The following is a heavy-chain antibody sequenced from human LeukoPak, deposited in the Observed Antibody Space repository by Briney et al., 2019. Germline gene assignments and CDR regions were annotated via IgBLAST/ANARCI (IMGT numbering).Heavy chain of an antibody. CDR2: LTWNSGTF. Sequence: GGSLRLSCVASGFSFDDFAMHWVRQVPGKGLEWVSGLTWNSGTFGYVDSVKGRFTISRDNAKNSLYLQMNSLRAEDTAVYYCARDLYRIVVVPHYFDYWGQGTLVTVSS. V-gene: IGHV3-9*01. CDR1: GFSFDDFA. D-gene: IGHD3-22*01. J-gene: IGHJ4*02. CDR3: ARDLYRIVVVPHYFDY.